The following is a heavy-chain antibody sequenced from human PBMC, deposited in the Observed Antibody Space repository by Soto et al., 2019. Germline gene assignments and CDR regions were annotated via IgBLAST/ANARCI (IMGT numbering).Heavy chain of an antibody. CDR3: ARPLFFDDILLGPEGFDP. Sequence: GESRKSSCKGSGYSFTSYWISWVRQMPGKGLEWMGRIDPTDSYTNYSPSFQGHVTISADKSISTAYLQWSSLKASDTAMYYCARPLFFDDILLGPEGFDPRGRGTLVTVSS. J-gene: IGHJ5*02. D-gene: IGHD3-9*01. CDR1: GYSFTSYW. CDR2: IDPTDSYT. V-gene: IGHV5-10-1*01.